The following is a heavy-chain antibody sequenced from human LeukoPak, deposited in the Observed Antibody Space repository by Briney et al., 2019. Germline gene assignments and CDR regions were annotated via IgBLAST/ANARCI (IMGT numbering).Heavy chain of an antibody. J-gene: IGHJ5*02. CDR2: IYSRGST. Sequence: PSETLSLTCIGSDDSVNTYYCSWIRQAPGKGLEWIGYIYSRGSTKYNPSLKSRATISVDTSKNQFSLKLTSVTAADTAVYYCAMSNTVRRPFFDPWGQGTLVTVSS. V-gene: IGHV4-59*02. CDR3: AMSNTVRRPFFDP. CDR1: DDSVNTYY. D-gene: IGHD4-11*01.